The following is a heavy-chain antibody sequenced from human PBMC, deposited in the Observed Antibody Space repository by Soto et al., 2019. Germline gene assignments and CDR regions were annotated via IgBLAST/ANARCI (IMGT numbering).Heavy chain of an antibody. J-gene: IGHJ6*02. CDR2: IYYTGTT. D-gene: IGHD2-2*01. CDR3: ARHCTISSCYRKGLDV. V-gene: IGHV4-30-4*08. CDR1: GAAISRDNYY. Sequence: QVQLQESGPGLVKPSETLSLTCTVSGAAISRDNYYWSWIRQHPGQGLEWIGYIYYTGTTYYNPSFRSPVTISVDPSKNQFSLKVIAVTAADTAVYFCARHCTISSCYRKGLDVCGPGTTVTVSS.